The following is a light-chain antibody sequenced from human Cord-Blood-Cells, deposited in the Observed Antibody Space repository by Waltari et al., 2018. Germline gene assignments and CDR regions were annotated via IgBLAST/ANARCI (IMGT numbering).Light chain of an antibody. CDR3: MQALQTPFT. Sequence: DIVMTQSPPSLPVTPGEPASIPCRSSQSLLHSNGYNYLDWYLQKPGQSPQLLIYLGSNRAAGVPDRFSGSGSGTDFTRKISRVEAEDVGVYYGMQALQTPFTFGGGTKVEIK. CDR2: LGS. CDR1: QSLLHSNGYNY. J-gene: IGKJ4*01. V-gene: IGKV2-28*01.